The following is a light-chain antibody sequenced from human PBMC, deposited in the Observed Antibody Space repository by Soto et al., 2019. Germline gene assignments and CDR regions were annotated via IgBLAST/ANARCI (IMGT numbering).Light chain of an antibody. J-gene: IGLJ2*01. CDR3: SSYGSTSNVL. CDR1: SSDVGGYRY. CDR2: EVS. Sequence: QSALTQPASVSGSPGQSITISCTGSSSDVGGYRYVSWYQQHPGKAPKLIIYEVSNRPSGVSNRFSGSKSGNTGSLTISGLQAEDEADYYCSSYGSTSNVLFGGGTKLTVL. V-gene: IGLV2-14*01.